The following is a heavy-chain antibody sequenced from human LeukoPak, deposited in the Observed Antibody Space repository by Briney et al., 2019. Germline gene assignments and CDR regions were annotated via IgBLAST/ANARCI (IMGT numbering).Heavy chain of an antibody. J-gene: IGHJ4*02. CDR1: GYTLTRFD. CDR3: ARYYYYDSSGYYQSYTDY. D-gene: IGHD3-22*01. CDR2: MDPNSGNT. Sequence: ASVEVSCKASGYTLTRFDIHWVRQATGQGVEGMGWMDPNSGNTGYAQKFQGRVTMTRNTSISTAYMELSSLRSEDTAVYYCARYYYYDSSGYYQSYTDYWGQGTLVTVSS. V-gene: IGHV1-8*01.